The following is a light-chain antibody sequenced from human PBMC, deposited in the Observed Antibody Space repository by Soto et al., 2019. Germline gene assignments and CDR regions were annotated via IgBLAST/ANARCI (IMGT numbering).Light chain of an antibody. Sequence: QSVLNQPPSASGTPGQRVTISCSGSSSNIESNFVYWYQQFPGTAPRLLIYRNNQRPSGVPDRFSGSKSGTSASLAISALRTEDEADYYCTVWDDSLMGRLFGGGTKLTVL. CDR3: TVWDDSLMGRL. CDR2: RNN. V-gene: IGLV1-47*01. CDR1: SSNIESNF. J-gene: IGLJ2*01.